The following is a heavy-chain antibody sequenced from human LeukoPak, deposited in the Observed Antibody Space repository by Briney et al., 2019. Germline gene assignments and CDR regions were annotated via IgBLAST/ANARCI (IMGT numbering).Heavy chain of an antibody. CDR1: GYTFTSYY. V-gene: IGHV1-46*04. J-gene: IGHJ3*02. CDR3: ARVHYSGSYYRAFDI. D-gene: IGHD1-26*01. CDR2: INPNGGAT. Sequence: ASVKVSCKASGYTFTSYYMHWVRQAPGQGLEWMGVINPNGGATAYAQGLQGRVTMTRDTSTSTVYMELSSLRSEDTAVYYCARVHYSGSYYRAFDIWGQGAMVTVSS.